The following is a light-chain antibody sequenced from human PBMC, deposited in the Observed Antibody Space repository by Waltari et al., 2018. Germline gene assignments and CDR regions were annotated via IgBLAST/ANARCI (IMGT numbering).Light chain of an antibody. CDR3: QSTDTNSGTRV. V-gene: IGLV3-25*03. CDR2: KDI. CDR1: VLPRKY. J-gene: IGLJ1*01. Sequence: SYGLTQPPSVSVSPGQTAKINCSGDVLPRKYAAWYRQRPGQAPIMLIYKDIERPSGIPERFSGSSSGTTVTLTISGVQAEDDGDYFCQSTDTNSGTRVFGSGTKVNVL.